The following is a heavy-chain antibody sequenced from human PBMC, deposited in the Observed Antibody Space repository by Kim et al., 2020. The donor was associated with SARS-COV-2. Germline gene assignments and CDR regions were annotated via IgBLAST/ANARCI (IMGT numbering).Heavy chain of an antibody. CDR2: IYFSGNT. J-gene: IGHJ4*02. CDR1: GGSISMNSFY. CDR3: VRRRWELPQSETYYFDH. D-gene: IGHD1-26*01. Sequence: SETLSLTCTASGGSISMNSFYWGWIRQPPGRGLEWIGSIYFSGNTYYNPSLKSRVTISVDRSKNQFSLKLNSVTAADTAVYYCVRRRWELPQSETYYFDHWGQGTLVTVSS. V-gene: IGHV4-39*01.